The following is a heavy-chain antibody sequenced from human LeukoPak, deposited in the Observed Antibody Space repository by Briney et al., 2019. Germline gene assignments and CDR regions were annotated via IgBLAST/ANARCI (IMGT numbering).Heavy chain of an antibody. CDR2: IYTSGST. D-gene: IGHD6-6*01. V-gene: IGHV4-61*02. Sequence: SQTLSLTCTVSGGSISSGSYYWSWIRQPAGKGLEWIGGIYTSGSTNYNPSLKSRVTISVDTSKNQFSLKLSSVTAADTAVYYCARAYSSSFAPFDYWGQGTLVTVSS. J-gene: IGHJ4*02. CDR3: ARAYSSSFAPFDY. CDR1: GGSISSGSYY.